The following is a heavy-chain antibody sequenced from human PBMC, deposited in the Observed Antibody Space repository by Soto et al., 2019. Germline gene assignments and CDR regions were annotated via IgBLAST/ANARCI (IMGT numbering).Heavy chain of an antibody. CDR2: IYSGGST. Sequence: GGSLRLSCAASGFTVSSNYMSWVRQAPGKGLEWVSVIYSGGSTYYADSVKGRFTISRDNSKNTLYLQMNSLRAEDTAVYYCARALGYSGSYDAFDIWGQGTMVTVSS. J-gene: IGHJ3*02. D-gene: IGHD1-26*01. CDR1: GFTVSSNY. CDR3: ARALGYSGSYDAFDI. V-gene: IGHV3-53*01.